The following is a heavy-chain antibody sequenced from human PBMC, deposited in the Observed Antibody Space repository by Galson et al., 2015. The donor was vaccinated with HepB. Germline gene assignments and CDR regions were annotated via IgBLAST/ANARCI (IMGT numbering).Heavy chain of an antibody. CDR1: GLTIESNY. Sequence: SLRLSCAASGLTIESNYMIWIRQAPGKGLDWVSVIFSGENKFYADAVKGRFTISRDSSKNILYLQMNSLRVEDTAVYYCARVGPPITMVRGVNDYFDPWGQGTLVTVSS. V-gene: IGHV3-66*01. CDR3: ARVGPPITMVRGVNDYFDP. D-gene: IGHD3-10*01. J-gene: IGHJ5*02. CDR2: IFSGENK.